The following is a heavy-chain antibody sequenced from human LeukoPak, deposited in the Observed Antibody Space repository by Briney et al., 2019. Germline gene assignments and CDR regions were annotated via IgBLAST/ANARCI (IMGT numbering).Heavy chain of an antibody. CDR3: ARDPRYCSSTSCYAGRNWFDP. CDR1: GYTFTGYY. Sequence: ASVKVSCKASGYTFTGYYMHWVRQAPGQGLEWMGWTNPNSGGTNYAQRFQGRVTMTRDTSISTAYMDLSRLRSDDTAVYYCARDPRYCSSTSCYAGRNWFDPWGQGTLVTVSS. D-gene: IGHD2-2*01. CDR2: TNPNSGGT. J-gene: IGHJ5*02. V-gene: IGHV1-2*02.